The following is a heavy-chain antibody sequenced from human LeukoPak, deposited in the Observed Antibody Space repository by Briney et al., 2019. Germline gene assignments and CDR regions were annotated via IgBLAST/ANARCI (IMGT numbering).Heavy chain of an antibody. V-gene: IGHV3-21*01. CDR1: GFTFSSYS. CDR3: ATITMVRGVIP. J-gene: IGHJ4*02. Sequence: GGSLRLSCEASGFTFSSYSMNWVRQAPGKGLEWVSSISSSSSYIYYADSVKGRFTISRDNAKNSLYLQMNSLRAEDTAVYYCATITMVRGVIPWGQGTLVTVSS. CDR2: ISSSSSYI. D-gene: IGHD3-10*01.